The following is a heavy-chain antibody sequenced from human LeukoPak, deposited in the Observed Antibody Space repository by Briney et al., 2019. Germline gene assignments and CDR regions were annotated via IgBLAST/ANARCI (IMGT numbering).Heavy chain of an antibody. V-gene: IGHV3-23*01. J-gene: IGHJ3*02. D-gene: IGHD3-22*01. CDR2: ISGTGGNT. CDR1: GFTFSSYA. Sequence: GGSLRLSCAASGFTFSSYAMSWVRQAPGKELEWVSAISGTGGNTFYTDSVTGRFTISRDNSKNTLYVQMNSLRAEDTAVYYCAKTGGYYDTSDLYRPDVFDIWGQGTVVTVSS. CDR3: AKTGGYYDTSDLYRPDVFDI.